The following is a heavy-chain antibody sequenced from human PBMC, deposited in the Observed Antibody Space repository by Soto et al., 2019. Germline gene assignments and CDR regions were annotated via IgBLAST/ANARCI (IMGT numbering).Heavy chain of an antibody. J-gene: IGHJ4*02. V-gene: IGHV4-31*03. CDR2: IYYSGTT. Sequence: QVPLQESGPGLVKPAQTLSLTCTVSGGSISSGGYYWSWIRQHPGKGLEWIGYIYYSGTTYYNPSLKSRVNISVHTSKNLFALKLSSVTAADTAVYYCARVFSDYGDHKGLEYWGQGTLVTVCS. D-gene: IGHD4-17*01. CDR1: GGSISSGGYY. CDR3: ARVFSDYGDHKGLEY.